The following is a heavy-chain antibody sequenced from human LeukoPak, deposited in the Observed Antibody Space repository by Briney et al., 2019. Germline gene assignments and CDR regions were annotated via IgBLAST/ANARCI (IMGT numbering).Heavy chain of an antibody. CDR2: ISGNGGST. Sequence: GGSLRLSCAASGFTFSSYAMSWVRQAPGKGLEWVSAISGNGGSTYYADSVQGRFTISRDNSKNTLYLQMNSLRAEDTAVYYCAKTNTYYDFWSGYSNFDYWGQGTLVTVSS. CDR3: AKTNTYYDFWSGYSNFDY. V-gene: IGHV3-23*01. J-gene: IGHJ4*02. CDR1: GFTFSSYA. D-gene: IGHD3-3*01.